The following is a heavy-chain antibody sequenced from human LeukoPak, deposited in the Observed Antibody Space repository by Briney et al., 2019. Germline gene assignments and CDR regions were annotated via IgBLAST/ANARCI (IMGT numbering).Heavy chain of an antibody. CDR1: GFTFSSYA. D-gene: IGHD3-22*01. J-gene: IGHJ3*02. Sequence: QSGGSLRLSCAASGFTFSSYAMSWVRQAPGKGLEWVSDISYSGGRTYYADSVKGRFTISRDNSNNTLFLQMNSLRAEDTAVYYCAKDYDSSGYFDAFDIWGQGTMVTVSS. V-gene: IGHV3-23*01. CDR2: ISYSGGRT. CDR3: AKDYDSSGYFDAFDI.